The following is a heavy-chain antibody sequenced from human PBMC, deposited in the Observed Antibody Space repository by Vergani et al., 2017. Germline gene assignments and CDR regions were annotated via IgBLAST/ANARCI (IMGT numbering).Heavy chain of an antibody. CDR2: ISGSGGST. CDR3: AKVDQCGSTSCYYFDY. V-gene: IGHV3-23*01. J-gene: IGHJ4*02. D-gene: IGHD2-2*01. Sequence: EVQLLESGGGLVQPGGSLRLSCAASGFTFSSYAMSWVRQAPGKGLEWVSAISGSGGSTYYADSVKGRFTISRDTSKNTLYLQMNSLRAEDTAVYYCAKVDQCGSTSCYYFDYWGQGTLVTVSS. CDR1: GFTFSSYA.